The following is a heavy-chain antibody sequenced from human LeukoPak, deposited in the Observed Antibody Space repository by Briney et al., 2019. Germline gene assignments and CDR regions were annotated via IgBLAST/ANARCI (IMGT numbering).Heavy chain of an antibody. CDR3: ARASYGSESPGPLYYGVDV. CDR1: GFTFSSYG. Sequence: GGSLRLSCAASGFTFSSYGMHWVRQAPGKGLEWVAVIWYDGSNKYYADSVKGRFTISRDNSKNTLYLQMNSLRAEDTAVYYCARASYGSESPGPLYYGVDVWGQGTTVTVSS. V-gene: IGHV3-33*01. CDR2: IWYDGSNK. J-gene: IGHJ6*02. D-gene: IGHD3-10*01.